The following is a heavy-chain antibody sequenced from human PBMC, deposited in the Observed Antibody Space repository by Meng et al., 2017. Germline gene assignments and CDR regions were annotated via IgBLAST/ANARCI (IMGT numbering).Heavy chain of an antibody. Sequence: VPRGDEGGCVIRRRWSPTLSCVAARLAFGVNTMSWFRQAPGKGLEWVAVISGIGGRTYYADSVKGRFTISRDNSKNTLYLQMNSLRAEDTAVYYCAKSGYGYDYWGQGTLVTVSS. D-gene: IGHD5-12*01. CDR2: ISGIGGRT. V-gene: IGHV3-23*04. CDR3: AKSGYGYDY. CDR1: RLAFGVNT. J-gene: IGHJ4*02.